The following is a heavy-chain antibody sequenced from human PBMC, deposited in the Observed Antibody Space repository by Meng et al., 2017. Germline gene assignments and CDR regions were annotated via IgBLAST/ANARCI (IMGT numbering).Heavy chain of an antibody. CDR1: GFTFSSYA. D-gene: IGHD3-16*01. Sequence: EGRVVGSGGGLVKPGGSLRLSCAASGFTFSSYAMSWVRQAPGKGLEWVSAISGSGGSTYYADSVKGRFTISRDNSKNTLYLQMNSLRAEDTAVYYCAKDFSYDYVWGSFVYWGQGTLVTVSS. CDR2: ISGSGGST. CDR3: AKDFSYDYVWGSFVY. J-gene: IGHJ4*02. V-gene: IGHV3-23*04.